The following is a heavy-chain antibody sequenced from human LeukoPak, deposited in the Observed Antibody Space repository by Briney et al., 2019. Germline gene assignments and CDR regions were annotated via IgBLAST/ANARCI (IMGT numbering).Heavy chain of an antibody. Sequence: GGSLRLSCAASGFTLSNYAMHWVRQAPGKGLEWVSIISYEGSEKYYADSVKGRLTISRDNSRNTLYLQMNSLRPEDTAVYYCARGREPRNRGLGGDDYWGQGTLVIVSS. J-gene: IGHJ4*02. CDR1: GFTLSNYA. CDR3: ARGREPRNRGLGGDDY. V-gene: IGHV3-30*01. CDR2: ISYEGSEK. D-gene: IGHD3-10*01.